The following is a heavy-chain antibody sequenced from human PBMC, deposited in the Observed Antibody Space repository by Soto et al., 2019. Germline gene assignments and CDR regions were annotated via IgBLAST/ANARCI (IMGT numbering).Heavy chain of an antibody. Sequence: SEPLSLTCTVSGGSIRSYYWSWIRQPAGKGLEWIGRIYTSGSTNYNPSLKSRVTMSVDTSKNQFSLKLSSVTAADTAVYYCARDHKVADIFDYWGQGTLVTVSS. V-gene: IGHV4-4*07. J-gene: IGHJ4*02. CDR2: IYTSGST. CDR3: ARDHKVADIFDY. D-gene: IGHD6-19*01. CDR1: GGSIRSYY.